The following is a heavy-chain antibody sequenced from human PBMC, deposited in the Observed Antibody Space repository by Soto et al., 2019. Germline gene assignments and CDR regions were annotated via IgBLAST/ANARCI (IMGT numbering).Heavy chain of an antibody. Sequence: GGSLRLSCAASGFTVSNNYMSWVRQAPGKGLEWVSVIFSGGGTNYADSVKGRFTISRDNSENTVYLQMNSLRVEDTAVYYCARGTTNSWDAHWGQGTLVTVSS. J-gene: IGHJ4*02. CDR3: ARGTTNSWDAH. D-gene: IGHD6-13*01. V-gene: IGHV3-53*01. CDR2: IFSGGGT. CDR1: GFTVSNNY.